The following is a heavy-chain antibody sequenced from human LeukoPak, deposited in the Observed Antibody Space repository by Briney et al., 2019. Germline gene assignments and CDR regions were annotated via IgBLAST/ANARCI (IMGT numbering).Heavy chain of an antibody. CDR2: ISGSGHST. V-gene: IGHV3-23*01. D-gene: IGHD2-15*01. J-gene: IGHJ4*02. Sequence: GGSLRLSCAASGLIFSSYAMSWVRQAPARGLEWVSTISGSGHSTYYADSVKGRFTISRDNSKNTLYLQMNSLRADDTAVYYCAKDQGYCSSGNCYHEFDYWGQGTLVTVSS. CDR3: AKDQGYCSSGNCYHEFDY. CDR1: GLIFSSYA.